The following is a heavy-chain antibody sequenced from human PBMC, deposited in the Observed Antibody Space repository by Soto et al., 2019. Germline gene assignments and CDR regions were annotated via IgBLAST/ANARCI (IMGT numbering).Heavy chain of an antibody. Sequence: VASVEVSCKXSGYTFSNYILHWVRQAPGQRLEWMGWINAGNGYTKYSRKFQGRVTITRDTSANTASMELNSLRSEDTAVYYCARVRSLYYGMDVWGQGTTVTVSS. J-gene: IGHJ6*02. V-gene: IGHV1-3*01. CDR2: INAGNGYT. CDR3: ARVRSLYYGMDV. D-gene: IGHD3-10*01. CDR1: GYTFSNYI.